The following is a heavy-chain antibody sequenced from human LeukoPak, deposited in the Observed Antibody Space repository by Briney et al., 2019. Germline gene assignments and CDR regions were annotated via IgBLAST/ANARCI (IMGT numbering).Heavy chain of an antibody. V-gene: IGHV1-8*01. CDR1: GYTFTIYD. Sequence: ASVTVSCTASGYTFTIYDINWVRQATGQGLEWMGWMNPNSGNTGYAQKFQGRVTMTRNTSISTAYMELSSLRSEDTAVYYCARGLRIVGATTNDYYFDYWGQGTLVTVSS. D-gene: IGHD1-26*01. CDR2: MNPNSGNT. J-gene: IGHJ4*02. CDR3: ARGLRIVGATTNDYYFDY.